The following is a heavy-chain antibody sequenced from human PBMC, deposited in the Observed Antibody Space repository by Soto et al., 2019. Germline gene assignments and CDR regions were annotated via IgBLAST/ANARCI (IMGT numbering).Heavy chain of an antibody. CDR1: GDTFNDYD. D-gene: IGHD5-12*01. Sequence: QVQLVQSGAAVKKPGASVTVSCRSSGDTFNDYDIHWVRQAPGQGLEWMGWINPNGGVTKYAQKFQGWVTMTRDTSIRTVYMQLSRLRSDDTAVYYCARESGGATATLDYYYFYMDVWGTGTTVTVSS. CDR3: ARESGGATATLDYYYFYMDV. J-gene: IGHJ6*03. V-gene: IGHV1-2*04. CDR2: INPNGGVT.